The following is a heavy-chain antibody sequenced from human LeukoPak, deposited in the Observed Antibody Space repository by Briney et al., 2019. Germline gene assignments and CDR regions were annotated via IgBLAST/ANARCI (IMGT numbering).Heavy chain of an antibody. Sequence: GGSLRLSCAASGFTFSSYGMHWVRQAPGKGLEWVAVISYDGSNKYYADSVKGRFTISRDNSKNSLYLQMNSLRAEDTAVYYCASYSGSTLPGWGQGTLVTVSS. V-gene: IGHV3-30*03. CDR2: ISYDGSNK. D-gene: IGHD1-26*01. CDR1: GFTFSSYG. CDR3: ASYSGSTLPG. J-gene: IGHJ4*02.